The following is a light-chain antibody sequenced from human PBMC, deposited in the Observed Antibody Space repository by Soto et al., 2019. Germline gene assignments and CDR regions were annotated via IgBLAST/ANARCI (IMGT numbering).Light chain of an antibody. J-gene: IGLJ2*01. CDR2: NVN. Sequence: QSVLTQPASVSGSLGQSITISCTGTSSDIGSYNWVSWYQHHPGKAPKVILYNVNSRPSGVSNRFSGSKSGSTASLTISGLQAEDEADYYCNSYTTTTAPRLFGGGTKLTVL. CDR3: NSYTTTTAPRL. CDR1: SSDIGSYNW. V-gene: IGLV2-14*03.